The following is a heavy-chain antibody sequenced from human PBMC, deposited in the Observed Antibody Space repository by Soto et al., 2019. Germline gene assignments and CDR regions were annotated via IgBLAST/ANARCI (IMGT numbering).Heavy chain of an antibody. CDR2: ISGSGTGT. CDR1: GFTFSSYA. D-gene: IGHD3-16*02. CDR3: AKGDVWGSNRYIDD. J-gene: IGHJ4*02. Sequence: GGSLRLSCAASGFTFSSYAMRWVRQAPGKGLEWVSGISGSGTGTYYEDSVKGRFTVSRDNSKNTLYLQMNSLRAEDTAVYYCAKGDVWGSNRYIDDWGQGTLVTVSS. V-gene: IGHV3-23*01.